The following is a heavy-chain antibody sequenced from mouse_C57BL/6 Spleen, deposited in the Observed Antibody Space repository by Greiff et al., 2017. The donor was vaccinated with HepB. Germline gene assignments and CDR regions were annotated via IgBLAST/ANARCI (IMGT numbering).Heavy chain of an antibody. V-gene: IGHV5-12*01. J-gene: IGHJ3*01. CDR3: ERPDSSGYSGFAY. CDR1: GFTFSDYY. Sequence: EVKLVESGGGLVQPGGSLKLSCAASGFTFSDYYMYWVRQTPEKRLEWVAYISNGGGSTYYPDTVKGRFTISRDNAKNTLYLQMSRLKSEDTAMYYGERPDSSGYSGFAYWGQGTLVTVSA. D-gene: IGHD3-2*02. CDR2: ISNGGGST.